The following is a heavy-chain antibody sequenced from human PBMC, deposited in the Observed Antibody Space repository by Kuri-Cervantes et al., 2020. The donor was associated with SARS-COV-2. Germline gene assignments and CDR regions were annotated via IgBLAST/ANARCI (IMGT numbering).Heavy chain of an antibody. CDR2: INPSGGST. D-gene: IGHD3-3*01. V-gene: IGHV1-46*01. CDR3: ARELGDEGYYDFWSGTKYYYYYMDV. CDR1: GYTFTSYY. J-gene: IGHJ6*03. Sequence: SVNVSCKASGYTFTSYYMHWVRQAPGQGLEWMGIINPSGGSTSYAQKFQGRVTMTRDTSTSTVYMELSSLRSEDTAVYYCARELGDEGYYDFWSGTKYYYYYMDVWGKGTTVTVSS.